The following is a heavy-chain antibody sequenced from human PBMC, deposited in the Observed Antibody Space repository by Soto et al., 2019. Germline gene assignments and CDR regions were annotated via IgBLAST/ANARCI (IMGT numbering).Heavy chain of an antibody. CDR2: ISSSSSYT. Sequence: GGSLKLSCAASGFTFSDYYMSWIRQAPGKGLEWVSYISSSSSYTNYADSVKGRFTISRDNAKNSLYLQMNSLRAEDTAVYYCARARDSSGYGYYFDYWGQGTLVTVSS. CDR1: GFTFSDYY. V-gene: IGHV3-11*06. D-gene: IGHD3-22*01. J-gene: IGHJ4*02. CDR3: ARARDSSGYGYYFDY.